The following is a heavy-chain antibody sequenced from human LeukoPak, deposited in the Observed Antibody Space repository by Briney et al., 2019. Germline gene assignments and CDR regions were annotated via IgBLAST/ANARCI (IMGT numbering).Heavy chain of an antibody. J-gene: IGHJ4*02. CDR2: ISYDGSNK. CDR3: AREGPGHSAWDY. D-gene: IGHD5-12*01. CDR1: GFTFSSYA. Sequence: PGGSLRLSCAASGFTFSSYAMHWVRQAPGKGLEWVAVISYDGSNKYYADSVKGRFTISRDNSKNTLYLQMSSLRAEDTAVYYCAREGPGHSAWDYWGQGTLVTVSS. V-gene: IGHV3-30*04.